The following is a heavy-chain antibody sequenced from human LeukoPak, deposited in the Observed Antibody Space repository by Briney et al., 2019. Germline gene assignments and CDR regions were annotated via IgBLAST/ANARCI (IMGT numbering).Heavy chain of an antibody. Sequence: GGSLRLSCAASGFTFSSCGMHWVRQAPGKGLEWVAFIRYDGSNKYYADSVKGRFTISRDNSKNTLYLQMNSLRAEDTAVYYCAKDLIAAAGTNLDYWGQGTLVTVSS. D-gene: IGHD6-13*01. CDR2: IRYDGSNK. CDR1: GFTFSSCG. V-gene: IGHV3-30*02. CDR3: AKDLIAAAGTNLDY. J-gene: IGHJ4*02.